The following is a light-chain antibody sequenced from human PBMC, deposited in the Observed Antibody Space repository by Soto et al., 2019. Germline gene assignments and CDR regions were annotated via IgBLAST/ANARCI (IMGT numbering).Light chain of an antibody. Sequence: QAVVTQPPSVSEAPRQRVTISCSGSSSNIGNNAVNWYQQLPGKAPKLLIYYDDLLPSGVSDRFSGSKSGTSASLAISGLQSEDEADYYCVAWDDSLNGVVFDGGTKLTVL. CDR2: YDD. CDR3: VAWDDSLNGVV. J-gene: IGLJ2*01. V-gene: IGLV1-36*01. CDR1: SSNIGNNA.